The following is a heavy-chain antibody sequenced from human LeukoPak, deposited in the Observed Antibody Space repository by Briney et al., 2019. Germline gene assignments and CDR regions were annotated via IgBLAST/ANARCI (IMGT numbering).Heavy chain of an antibody. D-gene: IGHD3-22*01. J-gene: IGHJ3*02. CDR1: GGTFSSYA. CDR2: IIPILGIA. Sequence: GSSVKVSCKASGGTFSSYAISWVRQAPGQGLEWMGRIIPILGIANYAQKFQGRVTITADKSTSTAYIELSSLRSEDTAVYYCARDYHYYDISGYYVAFDIWGKGTMVTVSS. V-gene: IGHV1-69*04. CDR3: ARDYHYYDISGYYVAFDI.